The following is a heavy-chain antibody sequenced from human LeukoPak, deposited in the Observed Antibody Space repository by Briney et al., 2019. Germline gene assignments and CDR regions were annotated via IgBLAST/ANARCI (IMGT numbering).Heavy chain of an antibody. CDR1: GGSISSYY. D-gene: IGHD1-26*01. Sequence: SETLSLTCTVSGGSISSYYWSWIRQPAGKGLEWIGRIYTSGSTNYNPSLKSRVTMSVDTSKNQFSLKLSSVTAADTAVYYCTRSGLISGSYDYWGQGTLVTVSS. J-gene: IGHJ4*02. V-gene: IGHV4-4*07. CDR3: TRSGLISGSYDY. CDR2: IYTSGST.